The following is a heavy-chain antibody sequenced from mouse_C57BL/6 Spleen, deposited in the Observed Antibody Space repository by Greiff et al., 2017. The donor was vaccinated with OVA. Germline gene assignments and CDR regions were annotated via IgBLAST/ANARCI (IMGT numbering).Heavy chain of an antibody. CDR2: ISYDGSN. V-gene: IGHV3-6*01. Sequence: EVHLVESGPGLVKPSQSLSLTCSVTGYSITSGYYWNWIRQFPGNKLEWMGYISYDGSNNYNPSLKNRISITRDTSKNQFFLKLNSVTTEDTATYYCARGAYYYGSSPCAMDYWGQGTSVTVSS. D-gene: IGHD1-1*01. CDR3: ARGAYYYGSSPCAMDY. CDR1: GYSITSGYY. J-gene: IGHJ4*01.